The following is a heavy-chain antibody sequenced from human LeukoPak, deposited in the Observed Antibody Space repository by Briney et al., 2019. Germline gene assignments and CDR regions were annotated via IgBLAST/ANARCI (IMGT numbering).Heavy chain of an antibody. CDR1: GGSISNGLYY. CDR3: ARRGSGNGGTYAGMDV. V-gene: IGHV4-39*01. CDR2: VLFTGSA. Sequence: SETLSLTCTVSGGSISNGLYYWDWIRQLPGKGLEWIGSVLFTGSAWVNPPLNSRVTMSVDTTKSQFSLKLRSVSAGDTAVYYCARRGSGNGGTYAGMDVWGQGTTVTVSS. D-gene: IGHD4/OR15-4a*01. J-gene: IGHJ6*02.